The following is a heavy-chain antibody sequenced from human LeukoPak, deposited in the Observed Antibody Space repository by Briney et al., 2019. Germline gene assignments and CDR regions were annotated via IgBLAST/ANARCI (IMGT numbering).Heavy chain of an antibody. J-gene: IGHJ4*02. D-gene: IGHD3-3*01. V-gene: IGHV3-23*01. CDR2: VSSDGFNT. CDR3: AKPFGFLEWLYAAYFGS. Sequence: PGGSLGLSCSASGFTFSIFAMSGVPEAPGRGLEWGSAVSSDGFNTYYTDSLRGRFTISRDNSKNTVFLQMHSPPAEDTAVYCAKPFGFLEWLYAAYFGSWGQGTLVTVSS. CDR1: GFTFSIFA.